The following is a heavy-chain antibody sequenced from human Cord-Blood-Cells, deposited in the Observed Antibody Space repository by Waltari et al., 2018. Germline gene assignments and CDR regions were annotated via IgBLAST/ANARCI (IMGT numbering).Heavy chain of an antibody. V-gene: IGHV3-23*04. CDR1: GFTLCSYA. CDR2: ISGSGGST. CDR3: AKLSDNGDYFDY. J-gene: IGHJ4*02. D-gene: IGHD4-17*01. Sequence: EVQLVESGARLVQPGGSLRIFCAASGFTLCSYAQILFRQAPGKGREWVSAISGSGGSTYYADSVKGRFTISRDNSKNTLYLQMNSLRAEDTAVYYCAKLSDNGDYFDYWGQGTLVTVSS.